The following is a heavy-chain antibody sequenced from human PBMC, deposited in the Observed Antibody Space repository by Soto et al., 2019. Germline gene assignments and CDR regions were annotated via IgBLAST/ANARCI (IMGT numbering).Heavy chain of an antibody. J-gene: IGHJ4*02. CDR3: ARESRYCSGGSCYFLPGIDY. D-gene: IGHD2-15*01. CDR2: IIPIFGTA. Sequence: QVQLVQSGAEVKKPGSSVKVSCKASGGTFSSYAISWVRQAPGQGLEWMGGIIPIFGTANYAQKFQGRVTIPADECTSTDYMGLSSMRSEDTAVYYCARESRYCSGGSCYFLPGIDYWGQGTLVTVSS. V-gene: IGHV1-69*12. CDR1: GGTFSSYA.